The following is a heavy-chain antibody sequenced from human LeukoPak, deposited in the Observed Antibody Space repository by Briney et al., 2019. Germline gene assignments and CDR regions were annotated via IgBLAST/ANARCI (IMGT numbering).Heavy chain of an antibody. V-gene: IGHV4-30-4*01. CDR1: GDSVSSGDYY. CDR3: ARGKYNWFGS. Sequence: SETLSLTCTVSGDSVSSGDYYWSWIRQPPGEGLEWIGYIYYSGSTYYNPSLKSRVTISLDTSKNQVSLKVYSVTAADTAAYFCARGKYNWFGSWGQGSLVTVSS. CDR2: IYYSGST. J-gene: IGHJ5*01.